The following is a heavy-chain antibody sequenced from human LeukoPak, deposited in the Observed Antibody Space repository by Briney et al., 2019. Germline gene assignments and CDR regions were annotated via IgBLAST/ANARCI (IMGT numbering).Heavy chain of an antibody. J-gene: IGHJ1*01. CDR3: GRAFPPLRTSSAGDL. D-gene: IGHD3-16*01. V-gene: IGHV3-21*01. CDR2: IRGRSSHV. CDR1: GFSFSDYD. Sequence: PGGSLRLSCSASGFSFSDYDMNWVRQAPGKGLEWVSAIRGRSSHVYYGESVKGRFTISRDNAKNSLYLQLDSLGVEDTAVYYCGRAFPPLRTSSAGDLWGEGPLVSVSS.